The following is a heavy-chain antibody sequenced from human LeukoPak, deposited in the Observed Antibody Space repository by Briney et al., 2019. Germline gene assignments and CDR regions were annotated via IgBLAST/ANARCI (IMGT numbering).Heavy chain of an antibody. CDR3: ARVVVTAILRYFDY. CDR1: KFTFSEYG. D-gene: IGHD2-21*02. CDR2: ISSSSSTI. Sequence: GGSLRLSCAASKFTFSEYGMNWVRQAPGKGLEWVSYISSSSSTIYYADSVKGRFTISRDNAKNSLYLQMNSLRAEDTAVYYCARVVVTAILRYFDYWGQGTPGHRLL. J-gene: IGHJ4*02. V-gene: IGHV3-48*04.